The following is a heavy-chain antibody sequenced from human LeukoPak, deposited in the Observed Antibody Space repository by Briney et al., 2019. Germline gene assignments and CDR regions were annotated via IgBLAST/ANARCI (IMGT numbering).Heavy chain of an antibody. CDR2: ISGNGAAT. V-gene: IGHV3-23*01. J-gene: IGHJ3*02. CDR1: GFTFSGSA. CDR3: AKGTVWGVRAFDI. Sequence: PGGSLRLSCAASGFTFSGSAMSWVRQAPGKGLEWVSAISGNGAATFYADSVKGRFTISRDNSKNTLYLQMNSLRAEDTAVYYCAKGTVWGVRAFDIWGQGTMVTVSS. D-gene: IGHD3-10*01.